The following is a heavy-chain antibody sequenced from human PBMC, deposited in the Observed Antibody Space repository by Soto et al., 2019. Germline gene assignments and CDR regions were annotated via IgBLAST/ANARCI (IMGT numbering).Heavy chain of an antibody. D-gene: IGHD6-13*01. CDR2: ISVTVGRT. CDR3: AKAGGYMYEGFDI. Sequence: EVQLLESGGALLRPGGSLRPSFAASVSTFTSYTMTWFRQLPGKGLEWAPGISVTVGRTYYADSVKGRFTISRDDSKNTLSLEINSLRGDDTAVYYCAKAGGYMYEGFDIWGQGTMVTVSS. V-gene: IGHV3-23*01. J-gene: IGHJ3*02. CDR1: VSTFTSYT.